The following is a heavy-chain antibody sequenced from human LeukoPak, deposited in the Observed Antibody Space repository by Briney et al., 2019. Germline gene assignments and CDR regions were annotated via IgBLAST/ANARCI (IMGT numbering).Heavy chain of an antibody. D-gene: IGHD6-19*01. V-gene: IGHV4-59*01. J-gene: IGHJ3*02. Sequence: PSETLSLXCTVSGGSISSYYWSWIRQPPGKGLEWIGYIYYSGSTNYNPSLKSRVTISVDTSKNQFSLKLSSVTAADAAVYYCAIGWGFIAVTQGAFDIWGQGTMVTVSS. CDR2: IYYSGST. CDR3: AIGWGFIAVTQGAFDI. CDR1: GGSISSYY.